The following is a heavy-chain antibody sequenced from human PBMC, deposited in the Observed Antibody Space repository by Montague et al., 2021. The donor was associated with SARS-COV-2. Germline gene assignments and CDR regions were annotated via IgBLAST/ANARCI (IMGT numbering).Heavy chain of an antibody. J-gene: IGHJ4*02. CDR3: ASGIRRTEIQLWVPSGVDY. CDR2: IYYSGSN. CDR1: GGSISSSSYY. D-gene: IGHD5-18*01. Sequence: SETLSLTCTVSGGSISSSSYYWVWIRQPPGKGLEWIGSIYYSGSNYYNLSLKSRVTISVDTSKNQFSLKLSSVTAADTAVYYCASGIRRTEIQLWVPSGVDYWGQGTLVTVSS. V-gene: IGHV4-39*07.